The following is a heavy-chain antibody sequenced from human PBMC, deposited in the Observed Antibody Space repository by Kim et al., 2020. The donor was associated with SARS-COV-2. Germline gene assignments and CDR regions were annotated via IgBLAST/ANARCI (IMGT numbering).Heavy chain of an antibody. D-gene: IGHD3-16*01. CDR1: GGSISSYY. Sequence: SETLSLTCTVSGGSISSYYWSWIRQPPGKGLEWIGYIYYSGSTNYNPSLKSRVTISVDTSKNQFSLKLSSVTAADTAVYYCARATFYYYYYGMDVWGQGTTVTVSS. J-gene: IGHJ6*02. V-gene: IGHV4-59*01. CDR3: ARATFYYYYYGMDV. CDR2: IYYSGST.